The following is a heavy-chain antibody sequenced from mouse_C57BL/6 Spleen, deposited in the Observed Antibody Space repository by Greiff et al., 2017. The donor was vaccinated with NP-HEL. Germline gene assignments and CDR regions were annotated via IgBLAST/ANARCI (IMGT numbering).Heavy chain of an antibody. CDR2: FHPYNDDT. V-gene: IGHV1-47*01. Sequence: VQLQQSGAELVKPGASVKMSCKASGYTFTTYPIEWMKQNHGKSLEWIGNFHPYNDDTKYNEKFKGKATLTVEKSSSTVYLELSRLTSDDSAVYYCARGVTTVVAPGYWYFDVWGTGTTVTVSS. CDR1: GYTFTTYP. CDR3: ARGVTTVVAPGYWYFDV. D-gene: IGHD1-1*01. J-gene: IGHJ1*03.